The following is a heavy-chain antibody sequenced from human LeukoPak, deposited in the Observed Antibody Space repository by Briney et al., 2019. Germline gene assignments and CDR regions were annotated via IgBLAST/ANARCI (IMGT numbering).Heavy chain of an antibody. CDR1: GFTFDDYA. V-gene: IGHV3-9*01. CDR3: ARDRQGDDFSYMDV. J-gene: IGHJ6*03. D-gene: IGHD3-3*01. Sequence: PGRSLRLSCAASGFTFDDYAMHWVRQAPGKGLEWVSGISWNSGSTSYADSVKGRFTISRDNAKNTLYLQMNSLRAEDTAVYYCARDRQGDDFSYMDVWGKGTTVTVSS. CDR2: ISWNSGST.